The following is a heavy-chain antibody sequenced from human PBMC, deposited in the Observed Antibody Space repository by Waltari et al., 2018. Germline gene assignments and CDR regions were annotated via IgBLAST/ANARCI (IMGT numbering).Heavy chain of an antibody. CDR1: GFTFGNYA. CDR3: ASRYGWPSNDY. V-gene: IGHV3-23*04. CDR2: IRGSDDS. J-gene: IGHJ4*02. Sequence: EVQLVESGGGLVQPGGSLRLSCAASGFTFGNYAMNWVRQAPGKGLEWVSAIRGSDDSYYADSVRGRFTISRDNSKNTLFLQMNSLRAEDTAVYYCASRYGWPSNDYWGQGTLVTVSS. D-gene: IGHD5-18*01.